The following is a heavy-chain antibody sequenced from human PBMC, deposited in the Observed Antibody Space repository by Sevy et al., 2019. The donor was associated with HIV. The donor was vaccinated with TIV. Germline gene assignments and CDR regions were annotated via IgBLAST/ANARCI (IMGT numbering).Heavy chain of an antibody. V-gene: IGHV3-23*01. CDR3: ANGYNYYYDGMDV. J-gene: IGHJ6*02. CDR2: ISGSGGST. D-gene: IGHD5-12*01. Sequence: GGSLRLSCAASGFTFSSYAMSWVRQAPGKGLEWVSGISGSGGSTYYADSVKGRFTISRDNSKNTLYLQMNSLRAEDTAVYDCANGYNYYYDGMDVWGQGTTVTVSS. CDR1: GFTFSSYA.